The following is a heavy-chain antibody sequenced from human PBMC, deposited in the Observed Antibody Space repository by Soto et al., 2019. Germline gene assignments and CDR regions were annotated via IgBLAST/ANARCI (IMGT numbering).Heavy chain of an antibody. Sequence: SETLSLTCAVSGGSISSSNWWSWVRQPPGKGLEWIGEIYHSGSTNYNPSLKSRVTISVDKSKNQFSLKLSSVTAADTAVYYCARDRYREQLGLHWFDPWGQGTLVTVSS. CDR2: IYHSGST. CDR3: ARDRYREQLGLHWFDP. J-gene: IGHJ5*02. CDR1: GGSISSSNW. V-gene: IGHV4-4*02. D-gene: IGHD6-6*01.